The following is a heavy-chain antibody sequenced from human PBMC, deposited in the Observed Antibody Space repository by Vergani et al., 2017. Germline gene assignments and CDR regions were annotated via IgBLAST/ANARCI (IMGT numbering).Heavy chain of an antibody. CDR2: VNPEGTNT. CDR1: GITFSRHW. CDR3: AKDGRIDAEGTEIDD. J-gene: IGHJ4*02. Sequence: EVDLVESGGGLAQPGGSLRLSCEASGITFSRHWMHWVRQAPGKGLVWVSRVNPEGTNTPYADSVKGRFTISRDNAKNMMDLQLNSLRDEDTAVYYCAKDGRIDAEGTEIDDWGQGTLVTVSS. D-gene: IGHD2-21*01. V-gene: IGHV3-74*01.